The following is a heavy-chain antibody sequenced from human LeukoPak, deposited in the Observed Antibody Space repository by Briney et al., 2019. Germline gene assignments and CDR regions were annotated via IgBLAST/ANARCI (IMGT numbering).Heavy chain of an antibody. CDR2: ISAYNGNT. D-gene: IGHD6-13*01. J-gene: IGHJ4*02. CDR1: GYTFTSYG. CDR3: ARVIWYSSSWYGDY. V-gene: IGHV1-18*04. Sequence: GASVKVSCKASGYTFTSYGISWVRQAPGQGLEWMGWISAYNGNTNYAQKLQGRVTMTTDTSASTAYMELRSLRSDDTAVYYCARVIWYSSSWYGDYWGQGTLVTVSS.